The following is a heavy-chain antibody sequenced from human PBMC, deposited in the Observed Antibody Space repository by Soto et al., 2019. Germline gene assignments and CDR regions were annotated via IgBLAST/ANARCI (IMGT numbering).Heavy chain of an antibody. CDR3: AKDLGKKPDYFDY. CDR1: GFTFSSYG. Sequence: QVQLVESGGGVVQPGRSLRLSRAASGFTFSSYGMHWVRQAPGKGLEWVAVISYDGSNKYYADSVKGRFTISRDNSKNTLYLQMNSLRAEDTAVYYCAKDLGKKPDYFDYWGQGTLVTVSS. J-gene: IGHJ4*02. V-gene: IGHV3-30*18. CDR2: ISYDGSNK. D-gene: IGHD1-26*01.